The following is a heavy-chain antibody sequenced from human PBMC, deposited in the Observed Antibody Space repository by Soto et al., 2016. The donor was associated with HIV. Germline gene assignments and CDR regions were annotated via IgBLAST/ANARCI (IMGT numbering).Heavy chain of an antibody. CDR1: GFTFKSYA. D-gene: IGHD3-22*01. J-gene: IGHJ2*01. CDR3: TTRYYYDSSDYLTPYWYFDL. CDR2: ISSSDISA. V-gene: IGHV3-23*01. Sequence: EVQLLESGGDFVQPGGSLRLSCAASGFTFKSYAMTWVRQAPGKGLEWVSGISSSDISAYYAVSVKGRFTISRDNSRNTLYLQMNGLRAEDSATYYCTTRYYYDSSDYLTPYWYFDLWGRGTLVTVSS.